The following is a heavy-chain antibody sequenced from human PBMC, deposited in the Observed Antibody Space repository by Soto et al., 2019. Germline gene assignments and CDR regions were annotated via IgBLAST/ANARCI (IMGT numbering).Heavy chain of an antibody. V-gene: IGHV3-11*06. CDR1: GFTFSDYY. CDR3: ARGGVRGTTSRGQVYN. J-gene: IGHJ4*02. D-gene: IGHD1-7*01. CDR2: ISSSSDYT. Sequence: QVQVVESGGGLVKPGGSLRLSYAASGFTFSDYYMNWIRQAPGKGLEWVSYISSSSDYTKYADSVKGRFTISRDNAKSSLYLQMNSLRAEDTAVYYCARGGVRGTTSRGQVYNWGQGTLVTVSS.